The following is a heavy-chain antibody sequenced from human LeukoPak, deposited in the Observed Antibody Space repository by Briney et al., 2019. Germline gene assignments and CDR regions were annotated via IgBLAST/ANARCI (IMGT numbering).Heavy chain of an antibody. Sequence: ASVKVSCKASGYTFTNYYMHWVRQSPGQGLEWMGIINPSGGSTSYAQKFQGRVTMTRDTSTSTDYMELSSLRSEDTAVYYCARDRGYCSSTSCYFPRYYYYMDVWGKGTTVTVSS. D-gene: IGHD2-2*01. V-gene: IGHV1-46*01. J-gene: IGHJ6*03. CDR1: GYTFTNYY. CDR3: ARDRGYCSSTSCYFPRYYYYMDV. CDR2: INPSGGST.